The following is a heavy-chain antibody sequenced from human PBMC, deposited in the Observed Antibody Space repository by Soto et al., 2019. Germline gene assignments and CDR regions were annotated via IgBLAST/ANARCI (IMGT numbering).Heavy chain of an antibody. D-gene: IGHD2-21*01. V-gene: IGHV4-39*01. J-gene: IGHJ5*01. CDR3: GRVVEGATRHTDPDS. CDR2: VYHNGGA. Sequence: LSLTCTVSGVSIHNSHSFWAWIRQPPGKGLEFIGSVYHNGGAHYNSSLKSRVTISVDTAHNQVSLRMRSLTAADTAVYYCGRVVEGATRHTDPDSWGQGIVVSVSS. CDR1: GVSIHNSHSF.